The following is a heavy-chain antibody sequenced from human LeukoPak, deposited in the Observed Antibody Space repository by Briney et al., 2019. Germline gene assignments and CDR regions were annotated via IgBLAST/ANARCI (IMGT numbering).Heavy chain of an antibody. CDR3: ARQPSSWFTSFDS. CDR1: GGSLSSYF. D-gene: IGHD6-13*01. V-gene: IGHV4-59*01. Sequence: KASETLSLTCTVSGGSLSSYFWSWIRQPPGEGLEWIAYIYYSGSTNYNPSLKSRVTISVDTSKNQFSLKLSSVTAADTAVYYCARQPSSWFTSFDSWGQGTLVTVSS. J-gene: IGHJ4*02. CDR2: IYYSGST.